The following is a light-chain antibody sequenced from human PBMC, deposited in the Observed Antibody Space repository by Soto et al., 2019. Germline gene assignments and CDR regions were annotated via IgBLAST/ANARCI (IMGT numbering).Light chain of an antibody. CDR2: DAS. V-gene: IGKV1-5*01. J-gene: IGKJ1*01. Sequence: DIQMTQSPSTLSTSIGGRVTISCRASQSISDSLAWYQQKPGKAPFLLISDASNLERGVPSRFSGSGSGTEFTLTISTMQPDDFATYYCQQYSGYSRTFGQGPKVEIK. CDR3: QQYSGYSRT. CDR1: QSISDS.